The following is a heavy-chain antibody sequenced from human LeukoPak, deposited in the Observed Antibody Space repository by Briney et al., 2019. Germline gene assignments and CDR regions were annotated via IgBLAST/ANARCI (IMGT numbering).Heavy chain of an antibody. D-gene: IGHD6-13*01. CDR1: GFTFNSYE. Sequence: GGSLRLSCAASGFTFNSYEMNWVRQAPGKGLEWLSFISSSGSIIYYADSMKGRFTISRDNAKNSLYLQINSLRAEDTAVYYCAKDRAQQLVLDFWGQGTLVPVSS. CDR3: AKDRAQQLVLDF. J-gene: IGHJ4*02. V-gene: IGHV3-48*03. CDR2: ISSSGSII.